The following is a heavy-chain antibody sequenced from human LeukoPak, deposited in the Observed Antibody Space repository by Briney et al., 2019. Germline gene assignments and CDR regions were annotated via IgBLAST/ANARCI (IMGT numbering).Heavy chain of an antibody. Sequence: XETLSLTCAVYGGSFSGYYWSWIRQPPGKGLEWIGEINHSGSTNYNPSLKSGGTISVDTSKNQFSLKLSSVTAADTAVYYCASEENMITFGGVIVRRPYWGQGTLVTVSS. D-gene: IGHD3-16*02. CDR2: INHSGST. J-gene: IGHJ4*02. CDR3: ASEENMITFGGVIVRRPY. V-gene: IGHV4-34*01. CDR1: GGSFSGYY.